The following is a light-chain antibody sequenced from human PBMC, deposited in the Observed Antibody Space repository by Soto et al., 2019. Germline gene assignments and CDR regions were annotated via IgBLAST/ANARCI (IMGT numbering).Light chain of an antibody. J-gene: IGKJ4*01. CDR2: AAS. CDR1: QSISSY. V-gene: IGKV1-39*01. Sequence: DIQMTQSPSSLSASVGDRVTITCRASQSISSYLNWYQQKPGKAPNLLIYAASTLQSGVPSRFSGSGSGTDFTRTIRSLQPEDFATYYCQQSYTTPLTFGGGTKVEIK. CDR3: QQSYTTPLT.